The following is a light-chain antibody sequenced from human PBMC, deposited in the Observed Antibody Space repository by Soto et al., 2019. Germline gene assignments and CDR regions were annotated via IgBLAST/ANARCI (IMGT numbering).Light chain of an antibody. J-gene: IGKJ1*01. V-gene: IGKV3-20*01. CDR1: QSVSSSY. Sequence: EIVLTQSPGTLSLSPGEGATLSCRASQSVSSSYLAWYQQKPGQAPRLLIYGASSRATGIPDRFSGSGSGTDFSLTISRLEPEDFAVYYCHQYGGSPTWTFGQGTKVEIK. CDR2: GAS. CDR3: HQYGGSPTWT.